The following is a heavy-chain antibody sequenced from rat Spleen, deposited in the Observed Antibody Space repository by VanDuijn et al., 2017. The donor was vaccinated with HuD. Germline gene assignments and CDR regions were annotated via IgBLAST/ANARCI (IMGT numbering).Heavy chain of an antibody. D-gene: IGHD1-2*01. Sequence: QVQLKESGPGLVQPSQTLSLTCPVSGLSLTTFHVHWVRQPPGKGLEWMGVIWGNGSTDYNSALKSRLSISRDTSKSQVYLRMNSLQTEDTATYYCARADIGAIYTDGIWGQGVMVTVSS. CDR2: IWGNGST. J-gene: IGHJ2*01. CDR3: ARADIGAIYTDGI. V-gene: IGHV2-13*01. CDR1: GLSLTTFH.